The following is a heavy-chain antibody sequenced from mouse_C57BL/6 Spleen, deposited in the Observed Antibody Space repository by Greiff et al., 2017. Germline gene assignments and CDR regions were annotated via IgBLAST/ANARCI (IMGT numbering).Heavy chain of an antibody. D-gene: IGHD4-1*01. Sequence: VQLKQSGAELVKPGASVKLSCTASGFNIKDYYMHWVKQRTEQGLEWIGRIDPEDGETKYASKFQGKATITADTSSNTAYLQLSSLTSEDTAVYYCARGELGPYYYAMDYWGQGTSVTVSS. CDR2: IDPEDGET. J-gene: IGHJ4*01. CDR1: GFNIKDYY. V-gene: IGHV14-2*01. CDR3: ARGELGPYYYAMDY.